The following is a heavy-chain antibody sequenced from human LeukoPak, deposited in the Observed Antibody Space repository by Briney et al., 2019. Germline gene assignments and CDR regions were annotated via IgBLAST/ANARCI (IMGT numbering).Heavy chain of an antibody. CDR1: GFTFSSYW. CDR2: IKQDGSEK. Sequence: PGGSLRLSCAVSGFTFSSYWMSWVRQAPGKGLEWVANIKQDGSEKYYVDSVKGRFTISRDNAKNSLYLQMNSLRAEDTAVYYCARMLRYFDYWGQGTLVTVSS. V-gene: IGHV3-7*01. J-gene: IGHJ4*02. CDR3: ARMLRYFDY. D-gene: IGHD3-10*02.